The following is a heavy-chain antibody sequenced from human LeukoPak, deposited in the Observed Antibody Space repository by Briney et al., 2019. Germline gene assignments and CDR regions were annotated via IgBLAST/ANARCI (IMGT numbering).Heavy chain of an antibody. V-gene: IGHV4-31*03. D-gene: IGHD1-1*01. CDR2: IYYSGST. Sequence: SQTLSLTCTVSGGSISSGGYYWSWIRQHPGKGLEWIGYIYYSGSTYYNPSLKSRVTISVDTSKNQFSLKLSSVTAADTAVCCCARAGYNLPGDDYWGQGTLVTVSS. CDR1: GGSISSGGYY. J-gene: IGHJ4*02. CDR3: ARAGYNLPGDDY.